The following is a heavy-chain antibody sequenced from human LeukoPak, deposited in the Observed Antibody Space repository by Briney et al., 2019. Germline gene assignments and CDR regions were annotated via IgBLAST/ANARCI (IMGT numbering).Heavy chain of an antibody. V-gene: IGHV3-43*02. Sequence: GGSLRLSCAASGFTFDDYAMHWVRQAPGKGLEWVSLISGDGGSTYYADSVKGRFTISRDNSKNSLYLQMNSLRAEDTAVYYCARDDPVRGVPLDYWGQGTLVTVSS. J-gene: IGHJ4*02. D-gene: IGHD3-10*01. CDR2: ISGDGGST. CDR1: GFTFDDYA. CDR3: ARDDPVRGVPLDY.